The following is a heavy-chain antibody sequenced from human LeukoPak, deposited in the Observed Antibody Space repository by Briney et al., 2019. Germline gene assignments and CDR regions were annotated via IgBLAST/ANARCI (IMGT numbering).Heavy chain of an antibody. V-gene: IGHV3-21*01. CDR1: GFTFSSYS. CDR2: ISSSSYI. CDR3: ARGPNYYDSSNYFVY. Sequence: PGGSLRLSCAASGFTFSSYSMNWVRQAPGKGLEWVSSISSSSYIYYADSVKGRFTISRDDAKNSLYLQMNSLRAEDTAVYYCARGPNYYDSSNYFVYWGQGTLVTVSS. J-gene: IGHJ4*02. D-gene: IGHD3-22*01.